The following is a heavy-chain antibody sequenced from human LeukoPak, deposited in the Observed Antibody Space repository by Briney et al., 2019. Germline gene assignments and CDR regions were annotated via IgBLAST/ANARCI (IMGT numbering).Heavy chain of an antibody. Sequence: GRSLRLSCAASGFTFDDYAMHWVRQAPGKGLEWVSGISWNSGSIGYADSVKGRFTISRDNAKNSLYLQMNSLRAEDTALYYCARAVVGATDGMDVWGQGTTVTVSS. V-gene: IGHV3-9*01. J-gene: IGHJ6*02. CDR2: ISWNSGSI. CDR3: ARAVVGATDGMDV. CDR1: GFTFDDYA. D-gene: IGHD1-26*01.